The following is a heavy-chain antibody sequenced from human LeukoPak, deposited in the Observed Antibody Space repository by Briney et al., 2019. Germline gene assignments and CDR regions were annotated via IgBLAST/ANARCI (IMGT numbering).Heavy chain of an antibody. CDR1: EFIVNDYY. D-gene: IGHD6-19*01. CDR3: AREMVAGTFDS. V-gene: IGHV3-11*01. Sequence: GGSLRPSCVVSEFIVNDYYMSWIRQAPGKGLEWVADIGGSDSIVAYAASVRGRFSISRDFAKNSLYLEMNSLRAEDTAVYYCAREMVAGTFDSWGQGALVTVSS. CDR2: IGGSDSIV. J-gene: IGHJ4*02.